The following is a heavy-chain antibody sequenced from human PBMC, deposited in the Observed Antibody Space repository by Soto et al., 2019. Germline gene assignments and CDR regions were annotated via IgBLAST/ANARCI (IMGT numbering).Heavy chain of an antibody. Sequence: GGSLRLSCAASGFTFISYAMSWVRQAPGKGPEWVAAISGSGGSTYYTDSVKGRFSVSRDNSKNTLYLQMNSLSVEDTALNYYAKDFRVGYDYYKWFDAWGQGTLVTVS. J-gene: IGHJ5*02. V-gene: IGHV3-23*01. CDR3: AKDFRVGYDYYKWFDA. D-gene: IGHD5-12*01. CDR1: GFTFISYA. CDR2: ISGSGGST.